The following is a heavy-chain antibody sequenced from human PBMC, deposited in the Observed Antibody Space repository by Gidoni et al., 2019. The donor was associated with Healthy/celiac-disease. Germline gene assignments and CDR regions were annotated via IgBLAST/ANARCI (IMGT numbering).Heavy chain of an antibody. J-gene: IGHJ5*02. V-gene: IGHV3-30*04. CDR1: GFTFSSYA. Sequence: QVQLVESGGGVVQPGRSLRLSCSASGFTFSSYAMHWVRQAPGKGLEWVAVISYDGSNKYYADSVKGRFTISRDNSKNTLYLQMNSLRAEDAAVYYCARGHSSGLDGGDWFDPWGQGTLVTVSS. D-gene: IGHD6-19*01. CDR2: ISYDGSNK. CDR3: ARGHSSGLDGGDWFDP.